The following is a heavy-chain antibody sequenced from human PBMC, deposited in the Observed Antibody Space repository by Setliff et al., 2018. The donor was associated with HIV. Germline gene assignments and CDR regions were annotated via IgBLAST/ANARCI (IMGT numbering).Heavy chain of an antibody. D-gene: IGHD2-21*01. CDR1: GGTFSTYA. CDR2: IIPSFDST. J-gene: IGHJ3*02. Sequence: RASVKVSCKASGGTFSTYAIGWVRQAPGQGLEWLGGIIPSFDSTKYAQKFQGRVTITADESASTAYMELSSLRSEDTAVYYCARLTYCGGDCYSTGAFDIWGQGTKVTVSS. V-gene: IGHV1-69*13. CDR3: ARLTYCGGDCYSTGAFDI.